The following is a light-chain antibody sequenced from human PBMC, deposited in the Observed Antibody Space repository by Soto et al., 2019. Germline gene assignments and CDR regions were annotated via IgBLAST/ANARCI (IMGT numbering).Light chain of an antibody. CDR2: GAS. CDR1: QSVSSY. Sequence: EVVLTQSPATLSLSPGERATLSCRASQSVSSYLAWYQQRPGQAPRLLIYGASNRATGIPARFSGSGSGTDFTLTISSLEAEDFGVYYYQHGTDWPMTFGKGTRLEIK. J-gene: IGKJ5*01. V-gene: IGKV3-11*01. CDR3: QHGTDWPMT.